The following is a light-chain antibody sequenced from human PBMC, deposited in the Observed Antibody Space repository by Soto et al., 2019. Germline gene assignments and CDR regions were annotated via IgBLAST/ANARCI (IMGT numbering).Light chain of an antibody. CDR2: GTS. J-gene: IGKJ2*01. V-gene: IGKV3-20*01. CDR1: QSVSSNY. Sequence: EIVLTQSPGTLSLSPGERATLSCRASQSVSSNYLGWYQQKPGQAPRLLIYGTSSRATGIPDRFSGSGSGTDFTLTISRLEPDDFAMYYCQQYGRSPKTFGQGTNLEIK. CDR3: QQYGRSPKT.